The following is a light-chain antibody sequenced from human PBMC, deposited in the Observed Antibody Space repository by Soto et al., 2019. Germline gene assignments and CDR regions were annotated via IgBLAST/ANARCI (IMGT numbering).Light chain of an antibody. CDR3: ATWDDSLKGRV. CDR2: SNN. V-gene: IGLV1-44*01. CDR1: SSNIGSNV. Sequence: QSVLTQPPSASGTPGQRVTISCSGSSSNIGSNVVNWYQQLPGTAPKLLIYSNNQRPSGVPDRFSGSKSGTSASLAISGLQSEDEADYYCATWDDSLKGRVFGGGTKLTVL. J-gene: IGLJ2*01.